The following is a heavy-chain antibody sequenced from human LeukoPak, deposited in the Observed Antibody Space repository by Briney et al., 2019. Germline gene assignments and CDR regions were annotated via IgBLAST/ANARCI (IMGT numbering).Heavy chain of an antibody. J-gene: IGHJ3*01. CDR1: GFAVNAKF. D-gene: IGHD2-15*01. CDR3: ASSSGGSWNDAFDL. V-gene: IGHV3-53*01. Sequence: PGGSLRLSCAASGFAVNAKFMHWVRQAPGKGLEWISVIYSGGLTYYAYSVEGRFTISRDNSKNTLYLYMNSLRAEDTAVYYCASSSGGSWNDAFDLWGQGTMVTVSS. CDR2: IYSGGLT.